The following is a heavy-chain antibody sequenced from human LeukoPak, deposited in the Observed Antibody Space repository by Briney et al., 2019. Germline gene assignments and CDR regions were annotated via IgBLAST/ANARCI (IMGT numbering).Heavy chain of an antibody. CDR1: GFTFSSYA. D-gene: IGHD1-26*01. J-gene: IGHJ4*02. Sequence: AGGSLRLSCAASGFTFSSYAMSWVRQAPGKGLVWVSRINSDGSITSYADSVKGRFTISRDNAKNTLYLQMNSLRAEDTAVYYCAREGGSYRSPNWGQGTLVTVSS. V-gene: IGHV3-74*01. CDR3: AREGGSYRSPN. CDR2: INSDGSIT.